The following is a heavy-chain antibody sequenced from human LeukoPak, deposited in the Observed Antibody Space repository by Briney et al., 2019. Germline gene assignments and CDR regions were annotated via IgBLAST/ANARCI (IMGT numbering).Heavy chain of an antibody. Sequence: SVRVSCKASGGTFSSDPINWVRQAPGQGPEWMGGIIPILETPDYAQRFQGRVTITADESTSTAYLELSSLRSEDTAVYFCAGGDTDDRDWFDPWGQGTLVTVSS. J-gene: IGHJ5*02. D-gene: IGHD5-18*01. CDR1: GGTFSSDP. CDR2: IIPILETP. V-gene: IGHV1-69*01. CDR3: AGGDTDDRDWFDP.